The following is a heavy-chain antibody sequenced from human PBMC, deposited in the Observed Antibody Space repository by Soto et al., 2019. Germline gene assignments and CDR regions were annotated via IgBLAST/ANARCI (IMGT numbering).Heavy chain of an antibody. CDR1: GGSISSGDYY. CDR2: IYYSGST. V-gene: IGHV4-30-4*01. D-gene: IGHD3-10*01. J-gene: IGHJ5*02. Sequence: PSETLSLTCTVSGGSISSGDYYWSWIRQPPGKGLEWIGYIYYSGSTYYNPSLKSRVTISVDTSKNQFSLKLSSVTAADTAVYYCARDLGRKYYYGSGPYNWFDPWGQGTLVTVSS. CDR3: ARDLGRKYYYGSGPYNWFDP.